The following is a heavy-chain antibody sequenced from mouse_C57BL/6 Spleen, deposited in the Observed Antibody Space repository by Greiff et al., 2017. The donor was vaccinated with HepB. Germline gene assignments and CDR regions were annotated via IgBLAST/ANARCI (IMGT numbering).Heavy chain of an antibody. CDR2: ISSGSSTI. CDR1: GFTFSDYG. D-gene: IGHD4-1*01. CDR3: ARTGYVAMDY. J-gene: IGHJ4*01. V-gene: IGHV5-17*01. Sequence: EVKLMGSGGGLVKPGGSLKLSCAASGFTFSDYGMHWVRQAPEKGLEWVAYISSGSSTIFYAYTVKGRFTISRDNAKNTLFLQMTSLRSEDTAMYYCARTGYVAMDYWGQGTSVTVSS.